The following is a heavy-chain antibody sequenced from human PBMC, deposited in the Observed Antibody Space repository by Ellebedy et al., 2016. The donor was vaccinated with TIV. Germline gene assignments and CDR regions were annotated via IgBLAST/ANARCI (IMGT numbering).Heavy chain of an antibody. D-gene: IGHD3-16*01. J-gene: IGHJ4*02. CDR2: INAGDDHT. CDR1: GYTFTAYG. CDR3: ARDSLMVSFGGVPDY. Sequence: AASVKVSCKASGYTFTAYGIHWVRQAPGQGLEWMGWINAGDDHTKYSQKFLGRVTLARDTSASTAYMVLSSLTSEDTAVYYCARDSLMVSFGGVPDYWGQGTLVTVSP. V-gene: IGHV1-3*01.